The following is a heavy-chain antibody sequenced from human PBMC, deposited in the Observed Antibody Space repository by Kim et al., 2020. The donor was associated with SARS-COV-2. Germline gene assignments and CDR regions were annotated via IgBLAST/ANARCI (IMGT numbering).Heavy chain of an antibody. CDR2: IYYSGST. D-gene: IGHD6-13*01. J-gene: IGHJ4*02. V-gene: IGHV4-39*01. CDR1: GGSISSSSYY. CDR3: ARQGGGGHSSSSVDY. Sequence: SETLSLTCTVSGGSISSSSYYWGWIRQPPGKGLEWIGSIYYSGSTYYNPSLKSRVTISVDTSKNQFSLKLSSVTAADTAVYYCARQGGGGHSSSSVDYWGQGTLVTVSS.